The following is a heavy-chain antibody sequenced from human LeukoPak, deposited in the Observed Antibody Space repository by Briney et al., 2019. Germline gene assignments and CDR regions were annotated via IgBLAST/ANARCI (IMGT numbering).Heavy chain of an antibody. Sequence: PSETLSLTCTVSGGSISSSSYYWGWIRQPPGKGLEWIGSIYHSGSTYYNPSLKSRVTISVDTSKNQFSLKLSSVTAADTAVYCCARSSDSSGYYEYYFDYWGQGTLVTVSS. CDR3: ARSSDSSGYYEYYFDY. J-gene: IGHJ4*02. V-gene: IGHV4-39*01. CDR1: GGSISSSSYY. CDR2: IYHSGST. D-gene: IGHD3-22*01.